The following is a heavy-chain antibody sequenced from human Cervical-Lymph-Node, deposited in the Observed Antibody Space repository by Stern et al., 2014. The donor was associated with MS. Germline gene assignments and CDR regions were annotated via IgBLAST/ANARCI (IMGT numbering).Heavy chain of an antibody. CDR3: ARDFRAMDV. Sequence: VQLVESGTEVRKPGSSVTVSCKASGGTFSNNGISWVRQAPGQGLEWVVRISPCLRGVNYAQEFQGRVTITADTTTNTIYMDLSSLRSDDTAVYYCARDFRAMDVWGQGTTVTVSS. CDR2: ISPCLRGV. V-gene: IGHV1-69*09. J-gene: IGHJ6*02. CDR1: GGTFSNNG.